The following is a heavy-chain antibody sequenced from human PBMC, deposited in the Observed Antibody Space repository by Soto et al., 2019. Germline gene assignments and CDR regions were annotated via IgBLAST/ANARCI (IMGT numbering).Heavy chain of an antibody. Sequence: QVQLVESGGGVVQPGTSLRLSCVGSGFTFRSYVIHWVRQAPGKGLEWVALTSYDGSNNFYGDSVKGRFTISRHNSRKTVELQMDSLTIEDKALFFCARRGKTGGLDVWGQGTLVSVSS. CDR2: TSYDGSNN. J-gene: IGHJ4*02. CDR1: GFTFRSYV. D-gene: IGHD3-16*01. CDR3: ARRGKTGGLDV. V-gene: IGHV3-33*05.